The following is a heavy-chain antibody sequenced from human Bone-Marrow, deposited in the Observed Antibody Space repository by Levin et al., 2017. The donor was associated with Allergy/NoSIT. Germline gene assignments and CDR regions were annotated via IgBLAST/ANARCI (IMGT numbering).Heavy chain of an antibody. Sequence: SGPTLVKPTQTLTLTCNVSGVSLTTTGVGVHWIRQTPGKALEWLALIYWDGDRRYSPSLKSRLTVTQDASENQVVLTMTNMDPVDTATYFWAHRRVGFGEYLDHWGHRNLVSVSS. CDR2: IYWDGDR. CDR1: GVSLTTTGVG. D-gene: IGHD3-10*01. CDR3: AHRRVGFGEYLDH. V-gene: IGHV2-5*02. J-gene: IGHJ4*01.